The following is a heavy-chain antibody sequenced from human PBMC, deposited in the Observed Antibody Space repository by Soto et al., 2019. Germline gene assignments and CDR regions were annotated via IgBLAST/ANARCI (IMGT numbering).Heavy chain of an antibody. V-gene: IGHV4-39*01. CDR1: GGSISSSSYY. D-gene: IGHD3-22*01. CDR2: IYYSGST. CDR3: ARRLYYDTSGFEGGGMDV. J-gene: IGHJ6*02. Sequence: SDTLSLTCTVSGGSISSSSYYWGWIRQPPGKGLEWIGSIYYSGSTYYNPSLKSRVTISVDTSKNQFSLKLSSVTAADTAVYYCARRLYYDTSGFEGGGMDVWGQGALVT.